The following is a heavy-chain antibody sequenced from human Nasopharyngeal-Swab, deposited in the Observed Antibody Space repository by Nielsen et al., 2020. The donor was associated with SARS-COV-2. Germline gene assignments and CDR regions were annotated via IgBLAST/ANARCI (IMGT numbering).Heavy chain of an antibody. J-gene: IGHJ6*02. CDR2: ISWNSGSI. D-gene: IGHD6-19*01. CDR3: ARDSSGSALYYYYGMDV. CDR1: GFTFDDYA. Sequence: GGSLRLSCAASGFTFDDYAMHWVRQAPGKGLEWVSGISWNSGSIGYADSVKGRFTISRDNAKNSLYLQMNSLRAEDTAVYYCARDSSGSALYYYYGMDVWGQGTTVTVSS. V-gene: IGHV3-9*01.